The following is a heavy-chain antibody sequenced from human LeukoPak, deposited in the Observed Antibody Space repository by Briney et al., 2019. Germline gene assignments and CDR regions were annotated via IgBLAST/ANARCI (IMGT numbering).Heavy chain of an antibody. D-gene: IGHD3-3*01. CDR1: GFTFDDYG. J-gene: IGHJ6*03. Sequence: PGGSLRLSCAASGFTFDDYGMSWVRQAPGKGLEWVSGINWNGGSTGYADSVKGRFTISRDNAQNSLYLQMNSLRSEDTALYYCARGLRITIFGVVDDYYYYMDVWGKGNTVTVSS. CDR3: ARGLRITIFGVVDDYYYYMDV. CDR2: INWNGGST. V-gene: IGHV3-20*04.